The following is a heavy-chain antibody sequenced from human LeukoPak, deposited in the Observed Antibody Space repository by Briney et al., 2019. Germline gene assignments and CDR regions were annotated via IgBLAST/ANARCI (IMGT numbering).Heavy chain of an antibody. CDR1: GGSFSGYY. CDR3: ARGLSAIVY. D-gene: IGHD2-15*01. J-gene: IGHJ4*02. Sequence: SETLSLTCAVYGGSFSGYYWSWIRQPPGKGLEWIGEINHSGSTNYDPSLRSRVTISVDTSKNQFSLKLSSVTAADTAVYYCARGLSAIVYWGQGTLVTVSS. CDR2: INHSGST. V-gene: IGHV4-34*01.